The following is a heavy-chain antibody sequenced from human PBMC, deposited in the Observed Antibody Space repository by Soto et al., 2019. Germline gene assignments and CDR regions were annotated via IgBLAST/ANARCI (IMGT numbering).Heavy chain of an antibody. Sequence: PGGSLRLSCAASGFTFSNYAMAWVRQAPGKGLDWVSTITASGASTYYADSVKGRFTISRDNSKNIFYLQMTSLRADDTALYYCATAVLPAATGKFDYWGQAILVTVSS. D-gene: IGHD2-2*01. J-gene: IGHJ4*02. CDR3: ATAVLPAATGKFDY. V-gene: IGHV3-23*01. CDR1: GFTFSNYA. CDR2: ITASGAST.